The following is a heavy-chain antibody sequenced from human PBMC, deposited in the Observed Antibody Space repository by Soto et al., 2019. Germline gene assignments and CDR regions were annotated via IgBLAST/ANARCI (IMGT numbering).Heavy chain of an antibody. V-gene: IGHV5-51*01. CDR3: AGALDCTNGVYYLSFDY. D-gene: IGHD2-8*01. CDR2: IYPGDSDT. Sequence: PGESLKISCKGSGYSFTSYWIGWVRQMPGKGLEWMGIIYPGDSDTRYSPSFQGQVTISADKSISTAYLQWSSLKASDTAMYYCAGALDCTNGVYYLSFDYWGQGTLVTVSS. J-gene: IGHJ4*02. CDR1: GYSFTSYW.